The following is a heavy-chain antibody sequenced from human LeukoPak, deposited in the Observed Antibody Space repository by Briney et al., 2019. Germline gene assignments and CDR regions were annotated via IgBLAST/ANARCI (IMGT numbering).Heavy chain of an antibody. V-gene: IGHV1-18*04. D-gene: IGHD3-10*01. CDR3: ARGSGSMVRGVILGENWFDP. CDR2: ISAYNGNT. J-gene: IGHJ5*02. CDR1: GYTFTNYG. Sequence: ASVKVSCKASGYTFTNYGISWERQAPGQGLEWMGWISAYNGNTNYAQKVQGRVTMTTDTSTSTAYMELRSPRSDDTAVYYCARGSGSMVRGVILGENWFDPWGQGTLVTVSS.